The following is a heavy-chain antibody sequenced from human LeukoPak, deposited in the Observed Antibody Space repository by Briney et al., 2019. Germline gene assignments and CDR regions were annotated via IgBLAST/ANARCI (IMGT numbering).Heavy chain of an antibody. D-gene: IGHD6-13*01. Sequence: SETLSLTCTVSGGSISSSSYYWGWIRQPPGKGLEWIGSIYYSGSTYYNPSLKSRVTISVDTSKNQFSLKLSSVTAADTAVYCCARDRRGGSWYSATPALYYLDYWGQGTLVTVSS. CDR3: ARDRRGGSWYSATPALYYLDY. J-gene: IGHJ4*02. CDR2: IYYSGST. V-gene: IGHV4-39*07. CDR1: GGSISSSSYY.